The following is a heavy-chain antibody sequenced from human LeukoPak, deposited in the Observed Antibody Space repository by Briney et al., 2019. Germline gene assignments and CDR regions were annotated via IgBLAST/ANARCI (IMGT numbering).Heavy chain of an antibody. Sequence: GGSLRLSCAASGFTFSSYAMHWVRQAPGKGLEYVSAISSNGGSTYYADSVKGRFTISRDNSKNTLYLQMSSLRAEDTAVYYCVKDFAAMALDAFDIWGQGTMVTVSS. D-gene: IGHD5-18*01. CDR3: VKDFAAMALDAFDI. J-gene: IGHJ3*02. V-gene: IGHV3-64D*06. CDR2: ISSNGGST. CDR1: GFTFSSYA.